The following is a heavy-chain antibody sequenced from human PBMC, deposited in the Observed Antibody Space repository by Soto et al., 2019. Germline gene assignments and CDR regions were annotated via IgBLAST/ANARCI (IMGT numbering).Heavy chain of an antibody. J-gene: IGHJ2*01. CDR2: IGGGGDST. Sequence: VQLLESGGGLEQPGGSLRLSCVASGFTFSTYAMSWVHQAPGKGLEWVSAIGGGGDSTYYADSMKGRFTVSRDNSKSTLFLQMNSLRAEDTAIYYCARGGYNVLTGYSYWYFDLWGRGTLVTVSS. D-gene: IGHD3-9*01. CDR1: GFTFSTYA. CDR3: ARGGYNVLTGYSYWYFDL. V-gene: IGHV3-23*01.